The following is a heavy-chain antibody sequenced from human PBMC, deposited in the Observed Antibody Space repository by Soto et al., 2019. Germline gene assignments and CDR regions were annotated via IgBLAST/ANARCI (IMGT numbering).Heavy chain of an antibody. J-gene: IGHJ6*02. CDR3: ARGRGYSYGYEWGMDV. CDR2: VSANNGHT. V-gene: IGHV1-18*01. CDR1: GFTFSNYG. D-gene: IGHD5-18*01. Sequence: ASVKVSCKASGFTFSNYGLNWVRQAPGQGLEWMGWVSANNGHTNYAQNLQGRVSMTTDTSTSTAYMELRGLTFDDTAVYYCARGRGYSYGYEWGMDVWGQGTTVTVSS.